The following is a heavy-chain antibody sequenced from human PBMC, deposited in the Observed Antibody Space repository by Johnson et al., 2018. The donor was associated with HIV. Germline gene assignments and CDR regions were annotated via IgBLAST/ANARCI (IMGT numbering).Heavy chain of an antibody. V-gene: IGHV3-30*02. J-gene: IGHJ3*02. CDR3: ANSMFRGVICAFDI. CDR1: GFTFSSYG. Sequence: QVQLVESGGGLVQPGGSLRLSCAASGFTFSSYGMHWVRQAPGQGLEWVAFIRYDVNNKYYADSVKGRFTISRDNSKNTLYLQMNSLRAVDTAVYYFANSMFRGVICAFDIWGQGTMVTVSS. D-gene: IGHD3-10*01. CDR2: IRYDVNNK.